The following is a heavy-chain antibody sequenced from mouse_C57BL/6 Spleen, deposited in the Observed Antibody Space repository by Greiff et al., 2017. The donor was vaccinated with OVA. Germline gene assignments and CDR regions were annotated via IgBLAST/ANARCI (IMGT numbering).Heavy chain of an antibody. D-gene: IGHD1-1*01. Sequence: QVQLQQPGTELVKPGASVKLSCKASGYTFTSYWMHWVKQRPGQGLEWIGNINPSKGGTNYNEKFKSKATLTVDKSSSTAYMQLSSLTSEDSAVYYCARDYYGSSYNYYAMDYWGQGTSVTVSS. CDR3: ARDYYGSSYNYYAMDY. CDR1: GYTFTSYW. CDR2: INPSKGGT. V-gene: IGHV1-53*01. J-gene: IGHJ4*01.